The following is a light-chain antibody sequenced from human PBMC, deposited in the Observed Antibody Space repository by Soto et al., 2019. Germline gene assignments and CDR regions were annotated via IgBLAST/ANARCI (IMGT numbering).Light chain of an antibody. V-gene: IGKV3-11*01. CDR1: QSVSSY. CDR2: DTS. Sequence: EMVWTQSPATMSLSPGERATLSCRASQSVSSYLAWYQQKPGQAPRLLIYDTSNRATGIPARFSGSGSGTDFTLTISSLEPEDFAVYYCQQRSNWPPYTFGQGTKLEIK. J-gene: IGKJ2*01. CDR3: QQRSNWPPYT.